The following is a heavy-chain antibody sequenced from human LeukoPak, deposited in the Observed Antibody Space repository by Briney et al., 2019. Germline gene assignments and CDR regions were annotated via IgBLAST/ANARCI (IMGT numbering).Heavy chain of an antibody. V-gene: IGHV3-23*01. CDR1: GFTFSSYA. CDR3: AKTPVVVAATVTGYFDY. J-gene: IGHJ4*02. D-gene: IGHD2-15*01. Sequence: GGSLRLSCAASGFTFSSYAMSWVRQAPGKGLEWVSAISGSGGSTYYADSVKGRFTISRDNSKNTLYLQVNSLRAEDTAVYYCAKTPVVVAATVTGYFDYWGQGTLVTVSS. CDR2: ISGSGGST.